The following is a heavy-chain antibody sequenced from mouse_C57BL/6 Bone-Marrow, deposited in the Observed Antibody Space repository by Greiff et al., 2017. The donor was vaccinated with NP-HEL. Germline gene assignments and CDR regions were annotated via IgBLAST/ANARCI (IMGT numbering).Heavy chain of an antibody. CDR3: ARDQWLLPYFDY. CDR2: ISDGGSYT. Sequence: EVQLQQSGGGLVKPGGSLKLSCAASGFTFSSYAMSWVRQTPEKRLEWVATISDGGSYTYYPDNVKGRFTISRDNAKNNLSLQMSHLKSEDTAMYYCARDQWLLPYFDYWGQGTTLTVSS. J-gene: IGHJ2*01. CDR1: GFTFSSYA. D-gene: IGHD2-3*01. V-gene: IGHV5-4*01.